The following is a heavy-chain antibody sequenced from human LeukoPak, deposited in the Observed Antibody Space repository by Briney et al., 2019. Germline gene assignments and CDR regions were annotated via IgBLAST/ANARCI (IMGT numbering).Heavy chain of an antibody. CDR1: GGSISSGDYY. Sequence: SETLSLTYTVSGGSISSGDYYWSWIRQPPGKGLEWIGYIHDRGSTYYNPSLRSRVTISVDTSKNQFSLKLSSVTAADTAVYYCAREDSGEDKGAFDIWGQGTMVTVSS. CDR2: IHDRGST. J-gene: IGHJ3*02. CDR3: AREDSGEDKGAFDI. V-gene: IGHV4-30-4*08.